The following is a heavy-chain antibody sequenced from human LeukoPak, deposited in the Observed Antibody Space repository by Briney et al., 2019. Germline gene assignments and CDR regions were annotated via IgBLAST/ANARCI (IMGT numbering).Heavy chain of an antibody. CDR1: GSTFSSYW. D-gene: IGHD5-18*01. CDR3: ARDRGYGYLFDY. V-gene: IGHV3-74*01. J-gene: IGHJ4*02. CDR2: INSDGSST. Sequence: GGSLRLSCAASGSTFSSYWVHWVRQAPGKGLVWVSPINSDGSSTSYADSVKGRFTISRDNAKNTLYVQMNSLRAEDTAVYYCARDRGYGYLFDYWGQGTLVTVSS.